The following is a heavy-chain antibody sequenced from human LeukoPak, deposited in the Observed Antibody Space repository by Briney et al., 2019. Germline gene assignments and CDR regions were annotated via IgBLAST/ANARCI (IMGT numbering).Heavy chain of an antibody. J-gene: IGHJ5*02. V-gene: IGHV4-59*01. CDR2: IYYSGST. CDR1: GGSISSYY. D-gene: IGHD6-13*01. Sequence: SETLSLTCTVSGGSISSYYWSWIRQPPGKGLEWIGYIYYSGSTNYNPSLKSRVTISVDTSKNQFSLKLCSVTAADTAVYYCARLAAAGTRWFDPWGQGTLVTVSS. CDR3: ARLAAAGTRWFDP.